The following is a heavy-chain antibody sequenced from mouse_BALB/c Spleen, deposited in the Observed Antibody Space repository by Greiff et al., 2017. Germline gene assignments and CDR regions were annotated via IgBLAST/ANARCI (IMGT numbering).Heavy chain of an antibody. V-gene: IGHV1-7*01. D-gene: IGHD2-1*01. Sequence: VQLQQSGAELAKPGASVKMSCKASGYTFTSYWMHWVKQRPGQGLEWIGYINPSTGYTEYNQKFKDKATLTADTSSSTAYMQLSSLTSEDSAVYYCARGALYGNFYVLFDYWGQGTTLTVSS. CDR3: ARGALYGNFYVLFDY. CDR2: INPSTGYT. J-gene: IGHJ2*01. CDR1: GYTFTSYW.